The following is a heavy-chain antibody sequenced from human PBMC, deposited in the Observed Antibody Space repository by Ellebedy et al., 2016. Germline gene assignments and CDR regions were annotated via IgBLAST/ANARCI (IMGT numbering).Heavy chain of an antibody. CDR2: INHSGST. J-gene: IGHJ4*02. CDR3: ARLGDYPDY. V-gene: IGHV4-39*01. D-gene: IGHD5-12*01. Sequence: SETLSLTXTVSGGSISSSSYYWGWIRQPPGKGLEWIGEINHSGSTNYNPSLKSRVTISVDTSKNQFSLKLSSVTAADTAVYYCARLGDYPDYWGQGTLVTVSS. CDR1: GGSISSSSYY.